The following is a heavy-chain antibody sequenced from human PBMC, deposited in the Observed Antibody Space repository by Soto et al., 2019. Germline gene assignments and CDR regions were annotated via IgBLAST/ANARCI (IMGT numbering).Heavy chain of an antibody. CDR3: AKDRWSGY. Sequence: PGGSLGLSCAASGFTVSSSYMSWVRQAPGKGLDWVSVIYSGGSTDYADSVKGRFTISRDNAKNTLYLQMNSLRAEDTAIYYCAKDRWSGYWGQGTLVTVSS. D-gene: IGHD2-15*01. CDR2: IYSGGST. J-gene: IGHJ4*02. V-gene: IGHV3-53*01. CDR1: GFTVSSSY.